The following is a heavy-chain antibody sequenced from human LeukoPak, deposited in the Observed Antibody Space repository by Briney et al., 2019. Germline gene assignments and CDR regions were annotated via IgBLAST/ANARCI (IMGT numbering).Heavy chain of an antibody. CDR1: GFTLANYW. Sequence: PGGSLRLSCAASGFTLANYWMTWVRQLPGMGLEWVATIKPDGSDKFYVDSVKGRFTISRDNAKNSLYLQMNSLRAEDTAVYYCARFPNGGLFMDVWGKGTTVTVSS. CDR2: IKPDGSDK. CDR3: ARFPNGGLFMDV. D-gene: IGHD2-8*01. J-gene: IGHJ6*03. V-gene: IGHV3-7*01.